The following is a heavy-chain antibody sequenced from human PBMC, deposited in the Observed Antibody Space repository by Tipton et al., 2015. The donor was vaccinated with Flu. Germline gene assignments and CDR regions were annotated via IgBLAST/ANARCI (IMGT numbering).Heavy chain of an antibody. CDR3: AKGISPYCSKNRCQGARYYYGMDV. V-gene: IGHV3-30*18. J-gene: IGHJ6*02. CDR2: LSHDGSSV. Sequence: SLRLSCAASGFSFSSYGMHWVRQAPGKGLEWVAALSHDGSSVYYADSVKGRFTISRDNSKNMLYLKMNSLRAEDTAVYYCAKGISPYCSKNRCQGARYYYGMDVWGQGTPVTASS. D-gene: IGHD2-2*01. CDR1: GFSFSSYG.